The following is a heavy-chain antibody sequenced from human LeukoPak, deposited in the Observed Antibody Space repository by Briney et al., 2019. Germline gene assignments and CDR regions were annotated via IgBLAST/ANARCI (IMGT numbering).Heavy chain of an antibody. CDR2: ITRSSSTI. Sequence: GGSLRLSCAASGFTFSSYSMNWVRQAPGKGLEWVSYITRSSSTIHYRDSVKGRFTISRDNAKNSLYLLMNSLRDEDTAVYYCVRDPDALDYWGQGTLVTVSS. CDR1: GFTFSSYS. CDR3: VRDPDALDY. V-gene: IGHV3-48*02. J-gene: IGHJ4*02.